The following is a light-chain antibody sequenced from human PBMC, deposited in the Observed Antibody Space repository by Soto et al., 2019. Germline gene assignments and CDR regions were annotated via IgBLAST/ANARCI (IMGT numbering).Light chain of an antibody. V-gene: IGKV1-5*03. CDR3: QQYNSYST. J-gene: IGKJ1*01. Sequence: DIQMTQSPSTLSASVVDRVTITCRASQTISSWLAWYQQKPGKAPKLLIYKASSLESGVPSRFSGSGFGTEFTLTINNLQPDDFATYYCQQYNSYSTFGQGTKVDI. CDR2: KAS. CDR1: QTISSW.